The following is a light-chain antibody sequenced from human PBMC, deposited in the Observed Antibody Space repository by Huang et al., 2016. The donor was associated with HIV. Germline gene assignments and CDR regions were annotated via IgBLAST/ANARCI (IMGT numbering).Light chain of an antibody. V-gene: IGKV1-33*01. CDR2: DAS. J-gene: IGKJ2*01. CDR3: QQYDNRYT. CDR1: QDISNN. Sequence: DIQMTQSPSSLSASVGDRVTITCQASQDISNNLNWYQQKPGKAPKLMIYDASNLETGVPSRVSGSGSGTGFTFTISSLQAEDITTYYCQQYDNRYTFGQGTKLEIK.